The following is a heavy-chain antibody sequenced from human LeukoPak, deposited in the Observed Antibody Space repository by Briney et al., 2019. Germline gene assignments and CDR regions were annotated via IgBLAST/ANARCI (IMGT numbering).Heavy chain of an antibody. V-gene: IGHV4-59*01. J-gene: IGHJ5*02. CDR1: GGSISSYY. CDR2: IYYSGST. D-gene: IGHD3-10*01. CDR3: ARDLPRGSGFDP. Sequence: SETLSLTCTVSGGSISSYYWSWIRRPPGKGLEWIGYIYYSGSTNYNPSLKSRVTISVDTSKNQFSLKLSSVTAADTAVYYCARDLPRGSGFDPWGQGTLVTVSS.